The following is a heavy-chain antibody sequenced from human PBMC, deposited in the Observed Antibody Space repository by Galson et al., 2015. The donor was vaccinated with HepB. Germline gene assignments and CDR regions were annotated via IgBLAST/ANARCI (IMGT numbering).Heavy chain of an antibody. D-gene: IGHD2-2*01. J-gene: IGHJ6*02. CDR3: ARDRSRYCSSTSCLRGMDV. CDR2: ISAYNGNT. Sequence: SVKVSCKASGYTFSSYSITWVRQAPGQGLEWMGRISAYNGNTNYAQKLQGRVIMTTDTSASTAYMELRSLRSDDTAVYYCARDRSRYCSSTSCLRGMDVWGQGTTVTVSS. V-gene: IGHV1-18*01. CDR1: GYTFSSYS.